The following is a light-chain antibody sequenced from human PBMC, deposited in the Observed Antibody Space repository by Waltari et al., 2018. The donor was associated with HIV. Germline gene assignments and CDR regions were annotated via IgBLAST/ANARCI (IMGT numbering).Light chain of an antibody. CDR1: QGISDW. CDR2: AAS. V-gene: IGKV1-12*01. Sequence: DIQMTQFPSFVSASVEDRVTITCRASQGISDWLAWYQQKPGKPPKLLIHAASSLQGGVPSRFSGSESGTDFTLTISSLQPEDFATYYCQQANSFLQFTFGPGTKVDIK. J-gene: IGKJ3*01. CDR3: QQANSFLQFT.